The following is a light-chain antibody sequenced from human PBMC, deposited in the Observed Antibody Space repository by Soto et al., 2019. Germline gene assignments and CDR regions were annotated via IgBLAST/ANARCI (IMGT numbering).Light chain of an antibody. CDR3: QQYVDSSWT. J-gene: IGKJ1*01. Sequence: EISLTQSPGPRSLSPGERPTLSCRASQSVSASHLAWYQQKPGQAPRLLVYDASSRATGIPDRFSGSGSGTDFTLIISRLEPEDFAVYYCQQYVDSSWTFGQGTKVDIK. CDR2: DAS. CDR1: QSVSASH. V-gene: IGKV3-20*01.